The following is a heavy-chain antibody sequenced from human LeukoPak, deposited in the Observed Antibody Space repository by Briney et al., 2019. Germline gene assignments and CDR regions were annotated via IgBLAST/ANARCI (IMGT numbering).Heavy chain of an antibody. D-gene: IGHD5-24*01. Sequence: SVEVSCKASRGTFSSYAINWVRQAPGQGLEWMGGIIPIFGTANYAQKFQGRVTLTRDMSTSTDYLELSSLRSEDTAVYYCARDNSVRDEAWWFNPWGQGTLVTVSS. CDR3: ARDNSVRDEAWWFNP. CDR1: RGTFSSYA. J-gene: IGHJ5*02. CDR2: IIPIFGTA. V-gene: IGHV1-69*05.